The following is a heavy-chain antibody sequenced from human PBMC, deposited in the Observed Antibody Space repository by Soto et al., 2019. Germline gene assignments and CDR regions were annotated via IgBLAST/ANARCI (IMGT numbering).Heavy chain of an antibody. CDR3: VRDRDSRGLGFLDF. CDR2: INSDGSST. Sequence: GGSLKLSSAASGFTFCSYWMHWVRKATGKGLVWVSRINSDGSSTSYADSVKGRFTISRDNAKNTLYLEMNRLRAEDTVLYYCVRDRDSRGLGFLDFWGQGTLVTGSS. D-gene: IGHD6-19*01. CDR1: GFTFCSYW. J-gene: IGHJ4*02. V-gene: IGHV3-74*01.